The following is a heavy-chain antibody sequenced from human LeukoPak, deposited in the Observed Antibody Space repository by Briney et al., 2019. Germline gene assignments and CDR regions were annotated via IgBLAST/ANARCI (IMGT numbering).Heavy chain of an antibody. CDR1: GYTFTSYH. D-gene: IGHD4-23*01. CDR2: INPGGGT. Sequence: ASVKVSCKASGYTFTSYHFHWVRQAPGQGLEWMGVINPGGGTSYAQKFQGRVTMTRDTSTRRVYVELSSLRSEDTALYYCARGDYGGNSADSWGQGTLVTVSS. J-gene: IGHJ5*01. CDR3: ARGDYGGNSADS. V-gene: IGHV1-46*01.